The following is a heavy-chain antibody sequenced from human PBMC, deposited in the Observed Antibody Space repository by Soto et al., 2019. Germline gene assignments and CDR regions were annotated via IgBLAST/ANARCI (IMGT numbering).Heavy chain of an antibody. J-gene: IGHJ4*02. CDR1: GFTFSSYG. Sequence: QVQLVESGGGVVQPGRSLRLSCAASGFTFSSYGMHWVRQAPGKGLEWVAVIWHDGSNKYYADSVKGRFTISRDNSKNTLYLQMNSLRAEDTAVYYCARPAWYSSSSCCFDYWGQGTLVTVSS. CDR2: IWHDGSNK. D-gene: IGHD6-13*01. CDR3: ARPAWYSSSSCCFDY. V-gene: IGHV3-33*01.